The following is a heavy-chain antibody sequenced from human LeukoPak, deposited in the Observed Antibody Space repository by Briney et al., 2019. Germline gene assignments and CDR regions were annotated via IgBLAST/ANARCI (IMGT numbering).Heavy chain of an antibody. Sequence: SVKVSCKAYGYTFTGYYMHWVRQVPGQGLEWMGGIIPIFGTANYAQKFQGRVTITADESTSTAYMELSSLRSEDTAVYYCASGTTTDDYWGQGTLVTVSS. D-gene: IGHD4-17*01. J-gene: IGHJ4*02. V-gene: IGHV1-69*13. CDR1: GYTFTGYY. CDR3: ASGTTTDDY. CDR2: IIPIFGTA.